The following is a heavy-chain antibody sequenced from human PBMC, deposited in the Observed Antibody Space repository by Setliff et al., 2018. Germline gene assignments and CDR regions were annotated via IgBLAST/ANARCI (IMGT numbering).Heavy chain of an antibody. CDR2: IDWDDDK. Sequence: TLSLTCSDSGASISSYFWTWIRQPPGKALEWLARIDWDDDKFYSTSLKTRFTISKDTSKKQVVLTMTNVDPVDTATYYCARVQPGHVIWAYWGQGTLVTVSS. D-gene: IGHD3-10*01. J-gene: IGHJ4*02. V-gene: IGHV2-70*16. CDR1: GASISSYFW. CDR3: ARVQPGHVIWAY.